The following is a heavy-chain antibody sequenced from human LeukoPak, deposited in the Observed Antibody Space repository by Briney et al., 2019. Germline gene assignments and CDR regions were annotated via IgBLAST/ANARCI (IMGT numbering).Heavy chain of an antibody. CDR3: ARGMYNWHYDHWFDP. CDR1: GYTFTGYY. CDR2: INPNSGGT. Sequence: GASVKVSCKASGYTFTGYYMHWVRQAPGQGLEWMGWINPNSGGTNYAQKFQGRVTMTRDTSISTAYMELSRLRSDDTAVYYCARGMYNWHYDHWFDPWGQGTLVTVSS. V-gene: IGHV1-2*02. J-gene: IGHJ5*02. D-gene: IGHD1-7*01.